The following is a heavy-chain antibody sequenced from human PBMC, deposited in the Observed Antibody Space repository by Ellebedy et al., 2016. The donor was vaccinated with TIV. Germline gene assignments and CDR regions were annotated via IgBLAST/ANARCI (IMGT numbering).Heavy chain of an antibody. Sequence: SLKISCAASGFTFDDYAMHWVRQAPGKGLEWVSGISWNSGSIGYADSVKGRFTISRDNAKNSLYLQMNSLRAEDTALYYCAKGKSIAAAGIGYWGQGTLVTVSS. CDR1: GFTFDDYA. J-gene: IGHJ4*02. V-gene: IGHV3-9*01. CDR3: AKGKSIAAAGIGY. D-gene: IGHD6-13*01. CDR2: ISWNSGSI.